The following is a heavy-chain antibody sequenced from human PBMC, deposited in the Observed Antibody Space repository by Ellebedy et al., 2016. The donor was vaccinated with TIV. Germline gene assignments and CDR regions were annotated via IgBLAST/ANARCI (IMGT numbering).Heavy chain of an antibody. V-gene: IGHV3-23*01. J-gene: IGHJ6*02. D-gene: IGHD3-3*01. CDR3: AKGDEFWSGYSPTYHYGMDV. Sequence: GESLKISXAASGFTFGSYAMSWVRQAPGKGLEWVSGLSGSGGRTYYADSVKGRFAISRDNFKNTVSLLMSSLRAEDMAVYYCAKGDEFWSGYSPTYHYGMDVWGQGTTVTVSS. CDR1: GFTFGSYA. CDR2: LSGSGGRT.